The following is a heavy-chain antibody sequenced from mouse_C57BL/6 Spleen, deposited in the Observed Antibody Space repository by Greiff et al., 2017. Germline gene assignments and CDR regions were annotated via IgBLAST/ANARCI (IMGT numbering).Heavy chain of an antibody. J-gene: IGHJ3*01. CDR3: VRGELGEFFAY. V-gene: IGHV10-1*01. Sequence: EVKLLESGGGLVQPKGSLKLSCAASGFSFNTYAMNWVRQAPGKGLEWVARIRSKSNNYATYYADSVKDRFTISRDDSESMLYLQMNNLKTEDTAMYYCVRGELGEFFAYWGQGTLVTVSA. D-gene: IGHD4-1*01. CDR1: GFSFNTYA. CDR2: IRSKSNNYAT.